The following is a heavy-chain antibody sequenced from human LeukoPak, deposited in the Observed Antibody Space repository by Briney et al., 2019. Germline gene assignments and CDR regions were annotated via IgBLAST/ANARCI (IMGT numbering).Heavy chain of an antibody. CDR1: GGSFSGYY. Sequence: SETLSLTCAVYGGSFSGYYWGWIRQPPGKGLEWIGEINHSGSTNYNPSLKSRVTISVDTSKNQFSLKLSSVTAADTAVYYCAGVGKNYCSGGSCYPLVDYWGQGTLVTVSS. V-gene: IGHV4-34*01. J-gene: IGHJ4*02. D-gene: IGHD2-15*01. CDR3: AGVGKNYCSGGSCYPLVDY. CDR2: INHSGST.